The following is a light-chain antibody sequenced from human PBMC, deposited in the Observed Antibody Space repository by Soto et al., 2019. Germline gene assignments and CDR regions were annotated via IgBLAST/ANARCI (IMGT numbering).Light chain of an antibody. J-gene: IGLJ3*02. CDR3: CLYTASYSV. Sequence: QSALTQPRSVSGSPGQSVAISCTATSSDVGGFDFVSWYQQHPGQAPKLVIYDVSKRPSGVPDRFSGSRSGDTASLTISGLQAEDEADYYCCLYTASYSVFGGGTKLTVL. CDR2: DVS. V-gene: IGLV2-11*01. CDR1: SSDVGGFDF.